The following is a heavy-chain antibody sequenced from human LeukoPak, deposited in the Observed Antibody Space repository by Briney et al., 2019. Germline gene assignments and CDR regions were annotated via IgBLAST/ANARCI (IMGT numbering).Heavy chain of an antibody. D-gene: IGHD2-2*03. CDR2: ITNSGSTR. CDR1: GFTFSTYS. J-gene: IGHJ4*02. CDR3: ARDWIW. V-gene: IGHV3-48*04. Sequence: PGGSLRLSCAASGFTFSTYSMNWVRQAPGKGLEWTSHITNSGSTRYYADSVKGRFTVSRDNDQHSLYLQMNSLRADDTAVYYCARDWIWWGQGTLVTVSS.